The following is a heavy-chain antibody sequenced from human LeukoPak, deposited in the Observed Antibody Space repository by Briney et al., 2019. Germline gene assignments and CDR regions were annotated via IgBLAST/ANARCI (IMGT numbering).Heavy chain of an antibody. D-gene: IGHD3-10*01. V-gene: IGHV3-30*02. CDR2: IRYDGSDK. CDR3: ATDGSGSLYYVDY. Sequence: GGSLRLSCAASGFTFSRYGMHWVRQAPGKGLEWVAFIRYDGSDKYYADSVKGRFTISRDNSKNTLYLQMSSLRAEDTAVYYCATDGSGSLYYVDYWGQGTLVTVSS. J-gene: IGHJ4*02. CDR1: GFTFSRYG.